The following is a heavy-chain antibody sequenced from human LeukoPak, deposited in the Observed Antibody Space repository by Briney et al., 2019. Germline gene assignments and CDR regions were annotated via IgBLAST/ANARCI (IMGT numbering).Heavy chain of an antibody. J-gene: IGHJ6*02. D-gene: IGHD3-10*01. V-gene: IGHV3-30-3*01. CDR1: GFTYSSYA. CDR3: AKDPYYGSGSSYYYFGMDV. CDR2: ISNDGSNK. Sequence: GGSLRLSCAASGFTYSSYAVRWVRQAPGKGLEWEAVISNDGSNKYYADSVKGRFNISRDNSKNTLYLQMNSLRAEDTAVYYCAKDPYYGSGSSYYYFGMDVWGHGTTVTVSS.